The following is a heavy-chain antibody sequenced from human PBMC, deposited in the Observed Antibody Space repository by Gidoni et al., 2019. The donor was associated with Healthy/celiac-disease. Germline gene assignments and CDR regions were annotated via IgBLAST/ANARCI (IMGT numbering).Heavy chain of an antibody. D-gene: IGHD3-22*01. CDR2: ISSSSSYI. V-gene: IGHV3-21*01. J-gene: IGHJ6*01. Sequence: EVQLVESGGGLVKHGASLRLSCAASGFTFSSFSMNLLRQAPGKGLEWVSYISSSSSYIYYADSVKGRFTISRENAKNSLDLKMNSLRAEDTAVYYCARDQGDYYDSSGYTYYYGMDVWGQGTTVTVSS. CDR3: ARDQGDYYDSSGYTYYYGMDV. CDR1: GFTFSSFS.